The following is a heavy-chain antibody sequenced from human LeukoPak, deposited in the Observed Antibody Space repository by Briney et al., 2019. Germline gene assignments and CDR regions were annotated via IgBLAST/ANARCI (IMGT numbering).Heavy chain of an antibody. CDR2: IYHSGST. CDR3: ARGFDHGVSSSWFFDY. Sequence: SETLSLTCAVSGGSISSSNWWSWVRQPPGKGLEWIGEIYHSGSTNYNPSLKSRVTISVDTSKNQFSLKLSSVTAADTAVYYCARGFDHGVSSSWFFDYWGQGTLVTVSS. D-gene: IGHD6-13*01. V-gene: IGHV4-4*02. J-gene: IGHJ4*02. CDR1: GGSISSSNW.